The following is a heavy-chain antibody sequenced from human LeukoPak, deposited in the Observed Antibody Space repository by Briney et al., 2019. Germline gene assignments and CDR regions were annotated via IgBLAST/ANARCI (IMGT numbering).Heavy chain of an antibody. Sequence: SQTLSLTCTVSGGSISRGGYYWSWIRQHPGKGLEWIGYIYYSGSTYYNPSLKSRVTISVDTSKNQFSLKLSSVTAADTAVYYCAREDTDYYFDYWGQGTLVTVYS. CDR3: AREDTDYYFDY. D-gene: IGHD5-18*01. CDR1: GGSISRGGYY. J-gene: IGHJ4*02. CDR2: IYYSGST. V-gene: IGHV4-31*03.